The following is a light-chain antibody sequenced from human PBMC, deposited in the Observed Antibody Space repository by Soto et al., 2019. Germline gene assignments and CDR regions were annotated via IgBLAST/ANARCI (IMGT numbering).Light chain of an antibody. CDR1: SSNIGRSN. J-gene: IGLJ2*01. Sequence: QSVLTQPPSASGTPGQRVTISCSGSSSNIGRSNVNWYQQLPRTAPKLLIYSDDQRPSGVPDRFSGSKSGTSASLAISDLQSEDEADYYCAAWDDSLNGVVFGGGTQLTVL. CDR2: SDD. V-gene: IGLV1-44*01. CDR3: AAWDDSLNGVV.